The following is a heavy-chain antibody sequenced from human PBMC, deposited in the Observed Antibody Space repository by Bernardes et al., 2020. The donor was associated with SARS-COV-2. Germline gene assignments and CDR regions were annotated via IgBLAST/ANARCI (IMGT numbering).Heavy chain of an antibody. Sequence: GGSLRLSCAASGFTFSSYAMSWVRQAPGKGLEWVSAISGSGGSTYYADSVKGRFTISRDNSKNTLYLQMNSLRAEDTAVYYCAKTSPFGSIAAAGVEYFQHWGQGTLVTVSS. J-gene: IGHJ1*01. D-gene: IGHD6-13*01. CDR1: GFTFSSYA. V-gene: IGHV3-23*01. CDR2: ISGSGGST. CDR3: AKTSPFGSIAAAGVEYFQH.